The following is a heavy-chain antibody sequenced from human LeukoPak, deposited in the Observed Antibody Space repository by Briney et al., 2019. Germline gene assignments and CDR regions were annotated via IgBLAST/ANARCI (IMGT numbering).Heavy chain of an antibody. Sequence: GGSLRLSCAASGFNFNIYGMNWVRQAPGKGLEWVSSISSESTNIYYTDSVKGRFTIARDNAKNSLYLQMNSPIPEDTAVYYCSRDGSGSGDVWGQGTLVTVSS. D-gene: IGHD2-21*02. CDR2: ISSESTNI. CDR1: GFNFNIYG. V-gene: IGHV3-21*01. J-gene: IGHJ4*02. CDR3: SRDGSGSGDV.